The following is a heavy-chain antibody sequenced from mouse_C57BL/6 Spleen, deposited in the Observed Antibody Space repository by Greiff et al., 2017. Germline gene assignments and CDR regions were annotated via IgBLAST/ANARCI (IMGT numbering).Heavy chain of an antibody. CDR1: GYSITSGYY. J-gene: IGHJ2*01. D-gene: IGHD2-4*01. CDR2: ISYDGSN. CDR3: ARSDYGYSDY. V-gene: IGHV3-6*01. Sequence: EVKLMESGPGLVKPSQSLSLTCSVTGYSITSGYYWNWIRQFPGNKLEWMGYISYDGSNNYNPSLKNRISITRDTSKNQFFLKLNSVTTEDTATYYCARSDYGYSDYRGQGTTLTVSS.